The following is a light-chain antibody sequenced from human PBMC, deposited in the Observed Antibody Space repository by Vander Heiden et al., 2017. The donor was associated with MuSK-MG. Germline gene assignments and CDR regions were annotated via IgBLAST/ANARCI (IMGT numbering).Light chain of an antibody. J-gene: IGKJ1*01. V-gene: IGKV1-9*01. CDR1: QGISSY. CDR3: L. Sequence: DIQLTQSPSFLSASVGDRVTITCRASQGISSYLAWYQQKPGKAPKLLIYAASTVPSGVPSTSIASGSGTEFAVAVSCCQPEDFTTYYLLLGNGT. CDR2: AAS.